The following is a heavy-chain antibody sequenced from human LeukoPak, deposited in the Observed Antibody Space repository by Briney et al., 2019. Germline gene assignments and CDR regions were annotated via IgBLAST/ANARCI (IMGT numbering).Heavy chain of an antibody. J-gene: IGHJ4*02. Sequence: ASVKVSCKASGYTLTSYYMHWVRQAPGQGLEWMGIINPSGGSTSYAQKFQGRVTMTRDTSTSTVYMELSSLRSEDTAVYYCALAAAGTAYFDYWGQGTLVTVSS. CDR2: INPSGGST. CDR1: GYTLTSYY. CDR3: ALAAAGTAYFDY. D-gene: IGHD6-13*01. V-gene: IGHV1-46*03.